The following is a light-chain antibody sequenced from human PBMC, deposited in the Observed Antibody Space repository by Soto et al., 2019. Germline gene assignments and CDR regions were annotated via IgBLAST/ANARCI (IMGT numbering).Light chain of an antibody. J-gene: IGKJ5*01. V-gene: IGKV3-20*01. CDR3: QQYGSSPIT. Sequence: EIVLTQSPGTLSLSPGERATLSCRASQSVSSSYLAWYQQRPGQAPRLLIYGTSSRAPGIPDRFSGSGSGTDFTLTISRLEPEDFAVYYCQQYGSSPITFGQGTRLEIK. CDR2: GTS. CDR1: QSVSSSY.